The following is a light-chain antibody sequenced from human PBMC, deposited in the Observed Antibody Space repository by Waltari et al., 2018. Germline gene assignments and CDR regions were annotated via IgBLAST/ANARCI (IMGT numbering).Light chain of an antibody. J-gene: IGLJ3*02. Sequence: SYVLTQVPSVSVAPGQTATISCGGDNFGTTSVHWYQQKPGQAPVLVISHDRDRPSLIPDRFSGSNSGNAATLTISRVEAGDEADYYCQVWDNIDHWVFGGGTKLTVL. CDR2: HDR. V-gene: IGLV3-21*04. CDR3: QVWDNIDHWV. CDR1: NFGTTS.